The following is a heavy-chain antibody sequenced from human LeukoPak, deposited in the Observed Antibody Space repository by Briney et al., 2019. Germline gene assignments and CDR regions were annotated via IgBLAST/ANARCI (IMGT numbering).Heavy chain of an antibody. V-gene: IGHV3-23*01. CDR1: GFTFSSYA. J-gene: IGHJ3*02. CDR3: ASRDYYDSSGYYDAFDI. Sequence: GGSLRLSCAASGFTFSSYAMSWVRQAPGKGLEWVSAISGSGGSTYYADSVKGRFTISRDNSKNTLYLQMNSLRAEDTAVYYCASRDYYDSSGYYDAFDIWGQGTMVTVSS. D-gene: IGHD3-22*01. CDR2: ISGSGGST.